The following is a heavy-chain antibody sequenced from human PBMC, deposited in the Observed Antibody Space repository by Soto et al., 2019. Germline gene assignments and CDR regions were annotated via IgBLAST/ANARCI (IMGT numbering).Heavy chain of an antibody. D-gene: IGHD1-20*01. V-gene: IGHV1-8*01. Sequence: QVQLVQSGAEVKKPGASVKVSCKASGYSFSDYDINWVRQATGQGREWMGWMNPNSGNKGYAQKFQGRVTMTRNTSINTAYMELSSLGSEDTAVYYCARDNRYNWNDEGWFDPWGQGTLVTVSS. J-gene: IGHJ5*02. CDR1: GYSFSDYD. CDR2: MNPNSGNK. CDR3: ARDNRYNWNDEGWFDP.